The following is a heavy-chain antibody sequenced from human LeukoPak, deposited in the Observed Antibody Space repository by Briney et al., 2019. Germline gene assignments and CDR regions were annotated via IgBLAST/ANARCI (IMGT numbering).Heavy chain of an antibody. J-gene: IGHJ4*02. V-gene: IGHV3-7*01. CDR2: IKQDASEK. D-gene: IGHD7-27*01. Sequence: PGGSLRLSCATSGFSLSNYWMNWVRQAPGKGLEWVANIKQDASEKNYVDSVKGRFSISRDNAKNSLILQMNSLRDEGTAVYYCARGVWAPFDSWGQGTLVSVSS. CDR3: ARGVWAPFDS. CDR1: GFSLSNYW.